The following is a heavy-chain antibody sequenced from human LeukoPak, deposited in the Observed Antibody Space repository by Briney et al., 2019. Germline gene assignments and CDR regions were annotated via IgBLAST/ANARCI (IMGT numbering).Heavy chain of an antibody. D-gene: IGHD2-2*01. J-gene: IGHJ4*02. V-gene: IGHV3-30*02. CDR3: AKGAIIGYCSSTSCYSFDY. CDR1: GFTFSSYG. CDR2: IWYDGSNK. Sequence: GGSLRLSCAASGFTFSSYGMHWVRQAPGKGLEWVAFIWYDGSNKYYADSVKGRFTISRDNSKNTLYLQMNSLRAEDTAVYYCAKGAIIGYCSSTSCYSFDYWGQGTLVTVSS.